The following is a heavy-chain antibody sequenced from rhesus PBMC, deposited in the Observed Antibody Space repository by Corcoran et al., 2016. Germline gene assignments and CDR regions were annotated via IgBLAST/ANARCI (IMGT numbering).Heavy chain of an antibody. CDR1: GFTFSDSY. J-gene: IGHJ4*01. D-gene: IGHD5-12*01. CDR2: SRSEDFGGTA. Sequence: EVQLVESGGGLVQPGGSLRLSCAASGFTFSDSYIYWFRQPPGKGLEWGGVSRSEDFGGTANYAASVKGRFTFSRDDSKSIAYLQMNSLKTEDTAVYYCIRYDYSPDYWGQGVLVTVSS. V-gene: IGHV3-184*01. CDR3: IRYDYSPDY.